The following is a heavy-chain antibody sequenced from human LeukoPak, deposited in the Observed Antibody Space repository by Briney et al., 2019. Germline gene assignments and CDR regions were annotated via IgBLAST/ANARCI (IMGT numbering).Heavy chain of an antibody. V-gene: IGHV3-30*02. D-gene: IGHD2-21*02. Sequence: GGSLRLSCAASGFNFSNYDMHWVRQAPGKGLEWVAFIRYDGSDKYYADSVKGRFTISRDNSKNTLYLQMNSLRTEDTAVYYCAEGDTSWGQGTLVTVSS. CDR1: GFNFSNYD. J-gene: IGHJ5*02. CDR2: IRYDGSDK. CDR3: AEGDTS.